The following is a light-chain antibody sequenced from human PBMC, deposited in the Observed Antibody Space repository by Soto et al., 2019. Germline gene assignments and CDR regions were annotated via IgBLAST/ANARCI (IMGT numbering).Light chain of an antibody. CDR2: DAS. V-gene: IGKV3-11*01. J-gene: IGKJ4*01. Sequence: EIVLTQSPATLSLSPGERATLFCRASQSVSSYLAWYQQKPGQAPRLLIFDASNKATEIPARFSGSGSGTDFALSVSSRVTEDFAVYYSQQYSNRLTLSAGAKV. CDR3: QQYSNRLT. CDR1: QSVSSY.